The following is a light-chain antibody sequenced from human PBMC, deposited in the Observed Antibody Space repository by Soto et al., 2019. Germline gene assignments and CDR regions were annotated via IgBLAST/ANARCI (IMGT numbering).Light chain of an antibody. CDR1: RSVSSN. Sequence: EIGMTQAPSTLSVSPGERATLSCRASRSVSSNLAWYPQKPCQAPRPLMHGASTRATGIPARFSGSGSGRELTLTISSLQFADFAAYYCEQYDNCPPHTYGRAKKLVIK. CDR2: GAS. CDR3: EQYDNCPPHT. J-gene: IGKJ2*01. V-gene: IGKV3-15*01.